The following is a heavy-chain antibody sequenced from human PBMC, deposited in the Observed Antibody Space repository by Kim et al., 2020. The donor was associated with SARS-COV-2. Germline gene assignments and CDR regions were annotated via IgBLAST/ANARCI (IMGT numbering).Heavy chain of an antibody. Sequence: GGSLRLSCAASGFTFSTYAMSWARQAPGKGLEWVSTISDSGLGTHYADSVKGRFTISRDNSKSTLFLQMNYLRAEDTAIYYCEASDYWGKGSLATVSS. CDR2: ISDSGLGT. CDR1: GFTFSTYA. V-gene: IGHV3-23*01. CDR3: EASDY. J-gene: IGHJ4*02.